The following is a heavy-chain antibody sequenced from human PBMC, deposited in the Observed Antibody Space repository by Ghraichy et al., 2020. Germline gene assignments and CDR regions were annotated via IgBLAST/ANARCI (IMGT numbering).Heavy chain of an antibody. D-gene: IGHD3-16*01. CDR2: TYYTGST. Sequence: SETLSLTCTVSGDSLSSYYWSWIRQPPGKGLECIGYTYYTGSTHYNPSLKSRITISVDRSKNQISLRLRSVTAADTGVYYCARGVSVEYYGMDVWGQGTTVAVSS. V-gene: IGHV4-59*01. CDR1: GDSLSSYY. CDR3: ARGVSVEYYGMDV. J-gene: IGHJ6*02.